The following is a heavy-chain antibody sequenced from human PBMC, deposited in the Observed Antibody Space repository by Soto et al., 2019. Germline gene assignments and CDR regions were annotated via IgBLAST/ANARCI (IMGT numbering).Heavy chain of an antibody. CDR2: ISSSSSYI. CDR1: GFTFSSYS. J-gene: IGHJ5*02. CDR3: ARSGARIAAAVLPAWFDP. D-gene: IGHD6-13*01. V-gene: IGHV3-21*01. Sequence: EVQLVESGGGLVKPGGSLRLSCAASGFTFSSYSMNWVRQAPGKGLEWVSSISSSSSYIYYADSVKGRFTISRDNAKNSLYLQMNSLRAEDTAVYYCARSGARIAAAVLPAWFDPWGQGTLVTVSS.